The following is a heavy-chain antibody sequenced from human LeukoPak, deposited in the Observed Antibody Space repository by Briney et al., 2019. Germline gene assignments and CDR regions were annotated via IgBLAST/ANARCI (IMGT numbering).Heavy chain of an antibody. CDR1: GYTFTSYG. J-gene: IGHJ5*02. Sequence: ASVKVSCKASGYTFTSYGISWVRQAPGQGLEWMGWISAYNGNTNYAQKLQGRVTMTTDASTSTAYMERRSLRSDYTAVYYCASYSSSGWFDPWGQGTLVTVSS. D-gene: IGHD6-6*01. CDR2: ISAYNGNT. V-gene: IGHV1-18*01. CDR3: ASYSSSGWFDP.